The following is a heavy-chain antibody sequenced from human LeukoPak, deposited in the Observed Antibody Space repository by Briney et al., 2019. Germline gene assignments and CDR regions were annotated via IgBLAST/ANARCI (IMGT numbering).Heavy chain of an antibody. CDR2: ISGSGGST. J-gene: IGHJ4*02. Sequence: PGGSLRLSCAASGFTFSSYAMSWVRQAPGKGLEWVSAISGSGGSTYYADSVKGRFTISRDNSKNTLYLQMNSLRAEDTAVYYCATHADSSSSMGRVFDYWGQGTLVTVSS. CDR1: GFTFSSYA. V-gene: IGHV3-23*01. D-gene: IGHD6-6*01. CDR3: ATHADSSSSMGRVFDY.